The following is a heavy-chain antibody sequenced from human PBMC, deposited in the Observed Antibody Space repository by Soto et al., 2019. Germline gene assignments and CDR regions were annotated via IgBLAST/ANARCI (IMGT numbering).Heavy chain of an antibody. J-gene: IGHJ6*02. Sequence: QVQLVESGGGVVQPGRSLTLSCAASGFTFSRFSMHWVRQDPGKGLAWVAVISYDGSNTHYAESVKGRFNISRDDSKNTVYLQMKNLRGEDSDVYYCARDHGMFLSYYYYGMDVWGQGTTVTVSS. CDR1: GFTFSRFS. CDR3: ARDHGMFLSYYYYGMDV. D-gene: IGHD3-10*02. CDR2: ISYDGSNT. V-gene: IGHV3-30-3*01.